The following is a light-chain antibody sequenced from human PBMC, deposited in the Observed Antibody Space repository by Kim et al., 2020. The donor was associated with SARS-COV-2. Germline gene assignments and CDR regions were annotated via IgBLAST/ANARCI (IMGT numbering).Light chain of an antibody. Sequence: PGETATLSCRASQSVRRNVAWYQQRPGQAPRLLIYGASTRATDIPARFSGSGSGTEFTLTISSLQSEDSAVYYCQEYNNWAPWTFGQGTKVEIK. J-gene: IGKJ1*01. CDR2: GAS. CDR3: QEYNNWAPWT. V-gene: IGKV3-15*01. CDR1: QSVRRN.